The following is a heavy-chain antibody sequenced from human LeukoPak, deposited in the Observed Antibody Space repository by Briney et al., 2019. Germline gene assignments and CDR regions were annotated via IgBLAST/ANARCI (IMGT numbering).Heavy chain of an antibody. J-gene: IGHJ4*02. D-gene: IGHD3-22*01. CDR3: ARDKSLYYYDSSGLGVRTYYFDY. Sequence: PGGSLRLSCAASGFTFSSYEMNWVRQAPGNGLEWVSYISSSGSTIYYADSVKGRFTISRDNAKNSLYLQMNSLRAGDMAVYYCARDKSLYYYDSSGLGVRTYYFDYWGQGTLVTVSS. V-gene: IGHV3-48*03. CDR1: GFTFSSYE. CDR2: ISSSGSTI.